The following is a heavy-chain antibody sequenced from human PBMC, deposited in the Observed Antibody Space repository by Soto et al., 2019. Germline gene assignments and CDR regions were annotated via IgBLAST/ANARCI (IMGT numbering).Heavy chain of an antibody. CDR2: IYWDDDK. Sequence: SGPTLVKPTQTLTLTCTFSGFSLTTSGVGVGWIRQPPGKALEWLALIYWDDDKRYRPSLKSRFTITKDTSKSQVVLTMTNMDPVDTATYYCAHVYGMFDYWGQGTLVTVSS. J-gene: IGHJ4*02. CDR3: AHVYGMFDY. D-gene: IGHD4-17*01. CDR1: GFSLTTSGVG. V-gene: IGHV2-5*02.